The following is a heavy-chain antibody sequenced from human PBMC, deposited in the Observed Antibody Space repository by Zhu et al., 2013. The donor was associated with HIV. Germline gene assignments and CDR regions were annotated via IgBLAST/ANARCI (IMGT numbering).Heavy chain of an antibody. Sequence: QVQLVQSGAEVKKPGSSVKVSCKASGGTFSSYAISWVRQAPGQGLEWMGGIIPIFGTANYAQKFQGRVTITADESTSTAYMELSSLRSEDTAVYYCARGYYYDSSGYYFAGYFDLWGRGTLVTVSS. V-gene: IGHV1-69*12. J-gene: IGHJ2*01. CDR1: GGTFSSYA. CDR3: ARGYYYDSSGYYFAGYFDL. D-gene: IGHD3-22*01. CDR2: IIPIFGTA.